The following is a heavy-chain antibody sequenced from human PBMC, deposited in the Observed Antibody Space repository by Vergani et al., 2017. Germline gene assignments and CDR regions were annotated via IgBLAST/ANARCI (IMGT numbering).Heavy chain of an antibody. J-gene: IGHJ6*03. D-gene: IGHD2-8*02. CDR3: ARDRGDWRYSRYFYNYYMDV. Sequence: QVQLVESGGGVVQPGRSLRLSCAASGYTFGDHGIHWVRRAPGKGLEWVALISYDGTNKYYTNSVRGRFTISRDNSKSTLFLQMNILRVEDMAVYYCARDRGDWRYSRYFYNYYMDVWGKGTTVTVSS. CDR2: ISYDGTNK. CDR1: GYTFGDHG. V-gene: IGHV3-30-3*01.